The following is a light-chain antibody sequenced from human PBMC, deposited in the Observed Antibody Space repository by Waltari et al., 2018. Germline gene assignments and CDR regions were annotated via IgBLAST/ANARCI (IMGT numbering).Light chain of an antibody. CDR2: KAS. CDR1: QSISTW. CDR3: QQYNSYSGT. V-gene: IGKV1-5*03. J-gene: IGKJ1*01. Sequence: DIQMTQPPSTLSASVGDRVTIPCRASQSISTWLAWYQQKPGKAPILLIYKASTLESGVPSRFSGSGSGTEFTLTISSLQPDDFATYYCQQYNSYSGTFGQGTKVEIK.